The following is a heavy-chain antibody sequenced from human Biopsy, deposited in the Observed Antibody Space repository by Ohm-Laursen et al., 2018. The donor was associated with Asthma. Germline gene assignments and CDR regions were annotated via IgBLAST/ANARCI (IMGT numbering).Heavy chain of an antibody. CDR3: ARGDSSNWSHYYFDY. J-gene: IGHJ4*02. V-gene: IGHV3-53*01. D-gene: IGHD3-22*01. CDR1: GFAVSRDY. CDR2: IYSGGTS. Sequence: GSLRLSCSASGFAVSRDYMFWVRQAPGKGLEWVSVIYSGGTSHTADSVRGRFTISRDSSKNTLYLQMHSLRAEDTAVYYCARGDSSNWSHYYFDYWGQGTLVTVSS.